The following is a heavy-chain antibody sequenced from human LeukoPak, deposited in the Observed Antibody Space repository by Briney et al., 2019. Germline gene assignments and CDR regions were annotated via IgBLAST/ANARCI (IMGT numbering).Heavy chain of an antibody. D-gene: IGHD5-18*01. V-gene: IGHV1-69*04. J-gene: IGHJ6*02. CDR2: IIPVLNIT. Sequence: ASVKVSCTTSAGTFSSSAITWVRQAPGPGLEWMGRIIPVLNITTYAQKFQGSVTITADTSTSTVYMELSSLRPEETAVYYCARDQGLTAPPPYGLDVWGQGTTVIVSS. CDR3: ARDQGLTAPPPYGLDV. CDR1: AGTFSSSA.